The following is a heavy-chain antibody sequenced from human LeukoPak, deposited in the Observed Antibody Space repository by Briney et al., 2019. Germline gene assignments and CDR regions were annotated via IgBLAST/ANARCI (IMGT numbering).Heavy chain of an antibody. Sequence: ASVNVSCKASGYTFTSYYIHWVRQAPGQGLEWMGIIIPSAGRTNYAQKFRGRVSMTTDMSTSTVCMELSSLRSEDTAVYYCAREYSGGNFDYWGQGTLVTVSS. V-gene: IGHV1-46*01. CDR1: GYTFTSYY. J-gene: IGHJ4*01. CDR2: IIPSAGRT. CDR3: AREYSGGNFDY. D-gene: IGHD2-15*01.